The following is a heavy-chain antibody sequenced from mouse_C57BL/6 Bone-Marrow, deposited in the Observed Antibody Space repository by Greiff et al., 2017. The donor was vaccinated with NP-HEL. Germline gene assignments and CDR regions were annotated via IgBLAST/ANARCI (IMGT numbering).Heavy chain of an antibody. V-gene: IGHV1-69*01. Sequence: VQLQQSGAELVMPGASVKLSCKASGYTFTSYWMHWVKQRPGQGLEWIGEIDPSDSYTNYNQKFKGKSTLTVDKSSSTAYMQLSSLTSEDSAVYYCARFGYYYGSSYLFDYWGQGTTLTVSS. D-gene: IGHD1-1*01. CDR3: ARFGYYYGSSYLFDY. CDR1: GYTFTSYW. CDR2: IDPSDSYT. J-gene: IGHJ2*01.